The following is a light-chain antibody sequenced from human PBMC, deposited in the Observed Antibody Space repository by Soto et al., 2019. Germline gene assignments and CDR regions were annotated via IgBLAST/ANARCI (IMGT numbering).Light chain of an antibody. Sequence: EIVMTQSPATLSVSAGERSTLSCGASQSISSYLAWYQQKPVQAPRLLMFPTSSMATGFPARFSGSGSETDFTLTISSLQPEDFAVYSCQQRNSSQVTFGQGTRREIK. V-gene: IGKV3-15*01. CDR1: QSISSY. CDR2: PTS. CDR3: QQRNSSQVT. J-gene: IGKJ5*01.